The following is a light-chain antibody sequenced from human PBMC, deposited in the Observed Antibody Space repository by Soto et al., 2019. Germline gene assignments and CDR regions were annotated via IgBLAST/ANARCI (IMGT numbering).Light chain of an antibody. J-gene: IGLJ2*01. CDR3: SSYAGSSTFVV. CDR1: SSDVGGYIY. V-gene: IGLV2-23*02. Sequence: QTALTQPPSASGSPGQSVTISCTGTSSDVGGYIYVSWYQQHPGKAPKLMIYEVSKRPSGVSNRFSGSKSGNTASLTISGLQAEDEADYYCSSYAGSSTFVVFGGGTKLTVL. CDR2: EVS.